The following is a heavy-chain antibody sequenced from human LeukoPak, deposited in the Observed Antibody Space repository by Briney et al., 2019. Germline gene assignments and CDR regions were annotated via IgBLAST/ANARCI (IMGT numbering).Heavy chain of an antibody. CDR2: ISSSGART. D-gene: IGHD6-19*01. V-gene: IGHV3-23*01. Sequence: GGSLRLSCEAAGFRFRNYAMTWVRQAPGKGLEWVSSISSSGARTYYADSVRGRFTISRDNAKNSLYLQMNSLRAEDTALYHCARNGWYGYYFDYWGQGTLVTVSS. J-gene: IGHJ4*02. CDR1: GFRFRNYA. CDR3: ARNGWYGYYFDY.